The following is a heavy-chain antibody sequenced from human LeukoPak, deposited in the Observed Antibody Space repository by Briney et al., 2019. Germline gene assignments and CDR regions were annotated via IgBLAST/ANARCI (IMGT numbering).Heavy chain of an antibody. CDR1: GGSISSGGYY. CDR3: ARVAIHMNYYYYMDV. D-gene: IGHD2-21*01. Sequence: PSETLSLTCTVSGGSISSGGYYWSWIRQPPGKGLEWIGYIYHSGSTYYNPSLKSRVTISVDRSKNQFSLKLSSVTAADTAVYYCARVAIHMNYYYYMDVWGKGTTVTVSS. J-gene: IGHJ6*03. CDR2: IYHSGST. V-gene: IGHV4-30-2*01.